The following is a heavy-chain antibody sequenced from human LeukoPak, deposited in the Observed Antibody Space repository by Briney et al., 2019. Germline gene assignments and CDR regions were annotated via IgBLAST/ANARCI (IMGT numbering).Heavy chain of an antibody. D-gene: IGHD3-16*02. CDR1: GGSISSGSYY. V-gene: IGHV4-61*02. CDR2: IYTSGST. J-gene: IGHJ4*02. Sequence: SQTLSLTCTVSGGSISSGSYYWSWIRQPAGKGLEWIGRIYTSGSTNYNPSLKSRVTISVDTSKNQFPLKLSSLTAADTAVYYCARAPSKITFGGVIVNRLDYWGQGTLVTVSS. CDR3: ARAPSKITFGGVIVNRLDY.